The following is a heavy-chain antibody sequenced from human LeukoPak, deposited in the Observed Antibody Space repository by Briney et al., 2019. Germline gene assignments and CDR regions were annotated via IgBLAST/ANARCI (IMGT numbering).Heavy chain of an antibody. V-gene: IGHV4-39*01. J-gene: IGHJ2*01. CDR3: ARRGIALTGSWNWYFDL. D-gene: IGHD6-19*01. CDR2: IDDSGST. CDR1: GGSISSSTYY. Sequence: SETLSLACTVSGGSISSSTYYWGWIRQPPGKGLEWIGSIDDSGSTYYNPSLKSRVTISVDTSRNLFSLKLSSVTAADTAVYYCARRGIALTGSWNWYFDLWGRGTLVTVSS.